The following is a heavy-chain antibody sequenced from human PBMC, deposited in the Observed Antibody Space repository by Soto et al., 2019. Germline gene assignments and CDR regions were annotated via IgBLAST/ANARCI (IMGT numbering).Heavy chain of an antibody. CDR2: ISSSSSTI. Sequence: GGSLRLSCAASGFTFSSYSMNWVRQAPGKGLEWVSYISSSSSTIYYADSVKGRFTISRDNAKNSLYLQMNSLRAEDTAVYYCARDYLTGTQEHFDYWGQGTLVTVSS. CDR1: GFTFSSYS. CDR3: ARDYLTGTQEHFDY. V-gene: IGHV3-48*01. J-gene: IGHJ4*02. D-gene: IGHD1-7*01.